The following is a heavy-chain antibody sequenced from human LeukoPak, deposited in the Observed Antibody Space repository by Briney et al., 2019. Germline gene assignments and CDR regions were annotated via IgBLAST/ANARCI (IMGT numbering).Heavy chain of an antibody. CDR3: ARFARGYSYGYEADY. V-gene: IGHV3-20*04. CDR2: INWIGSGT. D-gene: IGHD5-18*01. Sequence: GGSLRLSCAASGFIFDDYGMSWVRQAPGKGLEWISGINWIGSGTGYSDSVKGRFTISRDNAKNSLYLQMNSLRAEDTAFYYSARFARGYSYGYEADYWGQGTLVTVSS. J-gene: IGHJ4*02. CDR1: GFIFDDYG.